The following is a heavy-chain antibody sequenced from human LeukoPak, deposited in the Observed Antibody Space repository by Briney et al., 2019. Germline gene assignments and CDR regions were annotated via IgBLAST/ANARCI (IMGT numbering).Heavy chain of an antibody. CDR1: GFTVSSNY. Sequence: GSLRLSCAASGFTVSSNYMSWVRQPPGKGLEWIGEINHSGSTNYNPSLKSRVTISVDTSKNQFSLKLSSVTAADTAVYYCARIPYYSNYYFDYWGQGTLVTVSS. CDR3: ARIPYYSNYYFDY. J-gene: IGHJ4*02. V-gene: IGHV4-34*01. CDR2: INHSGST. D-gene: IGHD4-11*01.